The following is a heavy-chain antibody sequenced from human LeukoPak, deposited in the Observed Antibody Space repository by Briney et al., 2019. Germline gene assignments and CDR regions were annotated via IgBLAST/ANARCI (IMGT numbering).Heavy chain of an antibody. Sequence: GGSLRLSCAASGFTVSSNYMSWVRQAPGKGLEWVSVIYSCGSTYYADSVKGRFTISRDNSKNTLYLQMNSLRAEDTAVYYCTRGRRATHDYWGQGTLVTVSS. CDR2: IYSCGST. CDR3: TRGRRATHDY. J-gene: IGHJ4*02. D-gene: IGHD1-26*01. V-gene: IGHV3-66*01. CDR1: GFTVSSNY.